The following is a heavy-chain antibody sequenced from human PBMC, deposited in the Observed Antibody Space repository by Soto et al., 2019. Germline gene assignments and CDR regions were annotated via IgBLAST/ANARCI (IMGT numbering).Heavy chain of an antibody. Sequence: SETLSLTCTVSGGSISSYYWSWIRQPPGKGLEWIGYIYYSGSTYYNPSLQSRVTMTVDTSRNRFSLKLNSVTAADTAVYYCARVRREYDNSGPVDYWGQGTLVTVS. CDR2: IYYSGST. CDR3: ARVRREYDNSGPVDY. V-gene: IGHV4-59*12. J-gene: IGHJ4*02. CDR1: GGSISSYY. D-gene: IGHD3-22*01.